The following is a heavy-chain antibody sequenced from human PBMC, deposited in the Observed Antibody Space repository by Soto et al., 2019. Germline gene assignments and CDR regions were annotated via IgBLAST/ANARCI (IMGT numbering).Heavy chain of an antibody. CDR3: ARTSIAALDV. D-gene: IGHD6-6*01. CDR2: IIPSVCST. V-gene: IGHV1-46*03. CDR1: GYTFTNYY. Sequence: ASVKVSCKASGYTFTNYYMHWVRQAPGQGLEWLGIIIPSVCSTSYAQKFQGRVTMIRDTSTSTVYMELSSLRSEDTAVYYCARTSIAALDVWGKGTTVTVSS. J-gene: IGHJ6*04.